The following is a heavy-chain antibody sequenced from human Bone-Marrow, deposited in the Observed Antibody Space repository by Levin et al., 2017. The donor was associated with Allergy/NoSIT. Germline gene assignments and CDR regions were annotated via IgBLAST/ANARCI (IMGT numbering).Heavy chain of an antibody. CDR3: ARHYGGSGWYGDAFDI. V-gene: IGHV4-39*01. J-gene: IGHJ3*02. CDR2: FDYHETT. CDR1: GGSIRSNSIY. Sequence: SETLSLTCSVSGGSIRSNSIYWGWIRQSPGKGLEWIGSFDYHETTYYNPSLKSRVTISVDTSKNQFSLKLSSVTAADTAVFYCARHYGGSGWYGDAFDIWGQGRMVTVSS. D-gene: IGHD6-19*01.